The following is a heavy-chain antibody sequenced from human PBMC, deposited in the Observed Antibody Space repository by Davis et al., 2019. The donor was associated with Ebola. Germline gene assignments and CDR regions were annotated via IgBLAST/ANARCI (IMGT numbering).Heavy chain of an antibody. J-gene: IGHJ3*02. CDR2: ISYDGSNK. Sequence: GESLKISCAASGFTFSSYAMHWVRQAPGKGLEWVAVISYDGSNKYYADSVKGRFTISRDNSKNTLYLQMNSLRAEDTAVYYCARDLRWHGAFDIWGQGTMVTVSS. V-gene: IGHV3-30-3*01. D-gene: IGHD4-23*01. CDR3: ARDLRWHGAFDI. CDR1: GFTFSSYA.